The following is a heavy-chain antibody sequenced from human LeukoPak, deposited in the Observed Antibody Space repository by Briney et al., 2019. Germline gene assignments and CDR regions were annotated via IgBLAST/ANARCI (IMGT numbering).Heavy chain of an antibody. D-gene: IGHD5-24*01. Sequence: SETLSLTCAVYGGSFSGYYWSWIRQPPGKGLEWIGEINHSGSTNYNASLKSRVTISVDTSKNQFSLKLSSVAAADTAVYYCARREMPTNLGSWGQGTLVTVSS. CDR2: INHSGST. CDR1: GGSFSGYY. CDR3: ARREMPTNLGS. V-gene: IGHV4-34*01. J-gene: IGHJ5*02.